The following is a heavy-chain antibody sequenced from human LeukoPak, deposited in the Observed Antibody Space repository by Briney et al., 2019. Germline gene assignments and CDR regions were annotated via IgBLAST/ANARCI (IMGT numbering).Heavy chain of an antibody. V-gene: IGHV3-23*01. Sequence: PGGSLRLSCAVSGITLSNYGMSWVRQAPGKGLEWVAGISDSGGSTNYADSVKGRFTISRDTPKNTLYLQMNSLRAEDTAVYFCAKLGTVIRAVIIVGFHKEAYYFDYWGQGALVTVSS. J-gene: IGHJ4*02. CDR2: ISDSGGST. D-gene: IGHD3-10*01. CDR1: GITLSNYG. CDR3: AKLGTVIRAVIIVGFHKEAYYFDY.